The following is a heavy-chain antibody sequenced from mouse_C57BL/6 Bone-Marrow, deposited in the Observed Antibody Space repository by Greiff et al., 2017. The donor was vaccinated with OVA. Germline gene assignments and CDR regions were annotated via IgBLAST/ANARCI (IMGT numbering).Heavy chain of an antibody. CDR3: ARDAEGSNYPLWYFDV. CDR1: GFTFSDFY. CDR2: SRNKANDYTT. V-gene: IGHV7-1*01. Sequence: EVKLMESGGGLVQSGRSLRLSCATSGFTFSDFYMEWVRQAPGKGLEWIAASRNKANDYTTEYSASVKGRFIVSRDTSQSILYLQMNALRAEDTAIYYCARDAEGSNYPLWYFDVWGTGTTVTVSS. D-gene: IGHD2-5*01. J-gene: IGHJ1*03.